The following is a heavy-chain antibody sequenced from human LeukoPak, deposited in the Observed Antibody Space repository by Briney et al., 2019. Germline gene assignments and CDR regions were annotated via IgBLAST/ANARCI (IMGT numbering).Heavy chain of an antibody. V-gene: IGHV3-21*01. Sequence: GGSLRLSCAASGFTFSNAWMNWVRQAPGKGLEWVSSISSTSNYIYYADSVRGRFTISRDNAKNSLYLQMNSLRAEDTAVYYCARVPADYWGQGTLVTVSS. CDR1: GFTFSNAW. CDR3: ARVPADY. CDR2: ISSTSNYI. J-gene: IGHJ4*02.